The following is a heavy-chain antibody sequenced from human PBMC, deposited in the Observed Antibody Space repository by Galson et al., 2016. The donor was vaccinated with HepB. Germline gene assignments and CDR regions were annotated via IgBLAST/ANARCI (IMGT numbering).Heavy chain of an antibody. CDR3: ARNDRRASCGGDCGFDV. CDR2: IFWSGNT. CDR1: GGSINTNDYY. V-gene: IGHV4-39*01. J-gene: IGHJ6*04. D-gene: IGHD2-21*02. Sequence: SETLSLTCSVSGGSINTNDYYWGWIRQPPGKGLEWIGHIFWSGNTYSNPSLKTRLTISVDTSKNQFSLKLNSVTAADTAVYYCARNDRRASCGGDCGFDVWGNGTTVSVSS.